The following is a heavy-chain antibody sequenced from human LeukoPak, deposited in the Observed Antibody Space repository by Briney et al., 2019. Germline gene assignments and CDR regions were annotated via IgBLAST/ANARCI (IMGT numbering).Heavy chain of an antibody. V-gene: IGHV4-34*01. CDR2: INHRGST. Sequence: SETLSLTCAVYGGSFSGYYWSWIRQPPGKGLEWIGEINHRGSTNYNPSLKSRVTISVDTSKNQFSLKLSSATAADTAVYYCARFPLAVAGSFDYWGQGTLVTVSS. CDR3: ARFPLAVAGSFDY. D-gene: IGHD6-19*01. J-gene: IGHJ4*02. CDR1: GGSFSGYY.